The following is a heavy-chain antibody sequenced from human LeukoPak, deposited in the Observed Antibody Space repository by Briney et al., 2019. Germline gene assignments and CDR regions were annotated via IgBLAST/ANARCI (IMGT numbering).Heavy chain of an antibody. CDR2: FDPEDGET. CDR3: ASAMITFGGVIVRGAFDI. CDR1: GYTLTELS. J-gene: IGHJ3*02. D-gene: IGHD3-16*02. V-gene: IGHV1-24*01. Sequence: ASVKVSCKVSGYTLTELSMHWVRQAPGKGLEWMGGFDPEDGETIYAQKFQGRVTMTEDTSTDTAYMELSSLRSEDTAVYYCASAMITFGGVIVRGAFDIWGQGTMVTVSS.